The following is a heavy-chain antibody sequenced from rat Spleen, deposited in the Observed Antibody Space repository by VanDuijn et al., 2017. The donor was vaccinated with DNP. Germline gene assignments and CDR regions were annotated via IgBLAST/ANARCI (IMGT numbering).Heavy chain of an antibody. Sequence: EVQLQESGPGLVRPSQSLSLTCSVTVYSITSNFWGWIRKFPGNKMEWMGYISYSGSTSYNQSLKSRISITRDTSKNQFFLQLNSVTTDDTATYYCARFGPDLDYWGQGVMVTVSS. J-gene: IGHJ2*01. CDR1: VYSITSNF. V-gene: IGHV3-1*01. CDR2: ISYSGST. CDR3: ARFGPDLDY. D-gene: IGHD3-1*01.